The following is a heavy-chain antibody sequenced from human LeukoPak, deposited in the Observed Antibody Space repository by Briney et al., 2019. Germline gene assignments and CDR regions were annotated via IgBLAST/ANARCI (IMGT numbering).Heavy chain of an antibody. V-gene: IGHV3-23*01. Sequence: GGSLRLSCAASGFTFSTSTMNWVRQAPGKGLEWVSAISGSGGSTYYAGSVKGRFTISRDNSKNTLYLQMNSLRAEDTVVYYCARGLYSSSPWGQGTLVTVSS. CDR2: ISGSGGST. CDR3: ARGLYSSSP. CDR1: GFTFSTST. J-gene: IGHJ4*02. D-gene: IGHD6-6*01.